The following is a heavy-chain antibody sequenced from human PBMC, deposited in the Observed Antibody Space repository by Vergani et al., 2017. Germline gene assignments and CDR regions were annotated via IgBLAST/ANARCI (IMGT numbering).Heavy chain of an antibody. D-gene: IGHD1-1*01. Sequence: EVQLLQSEGAVVQPGGSLRLSCVASGFTFSSHAMSWVRQAPGKGLEWVSTINTNGDYTRYGDSVKGRFTISRDNSKSTLYLQMNSLRAEETAIYYCAKGGWNYWFDSWGQGTLVIVS. CDR3: AKGGWNYWFDS. CDR1: GFTFSSHA. J-gene: IGHJ5*01. V-gene: IGHV3-23*01. CDR2: INTNGDYT.